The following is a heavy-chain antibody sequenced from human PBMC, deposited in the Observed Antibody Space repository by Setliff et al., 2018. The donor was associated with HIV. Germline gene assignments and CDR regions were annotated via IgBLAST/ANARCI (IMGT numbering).Heavy chain of an antibody. CDR2: IYYSGST. CDR1: GGSISSHY. D-gene: IGHD1-20*01. Sequence: SETLSLTCTVSGGSISSHYWSWIRQPPGKGLGWVGSIYYSGSTNYNPSLKSRVTISVDTSKNQFSLKLSSVTAADTAVYYCAREVYNWNDGVDYWGQGTLVTVSS. J-gene: IGHJ4*02. CDR3: AREVYNWNDGVDY. V-gene: IGHV4-59*11.